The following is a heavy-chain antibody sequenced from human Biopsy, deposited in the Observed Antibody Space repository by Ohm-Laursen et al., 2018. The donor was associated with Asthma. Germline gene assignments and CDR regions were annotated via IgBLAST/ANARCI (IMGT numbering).Heavy chain of an antibody. CDR1: GDSISSYY. CDR3: ARSAKTIFGVVMGSYYYGMDV. D-gene: IGHD3-3*01. CDR2: IYFSGST. Sequence: TLSLTCTVSGDSISSYYWSWIRQPPGKGLEWIGYIYFSGSTNYNPSLKSRVTISVDTSKNQFSLRLSSVTAADTAVYYCARSAKTIFGVVMGSYYYGMDVWGQGTTVTVSS. J-gene: IGHJ6*02. V-gene: IGHV4-59*01.